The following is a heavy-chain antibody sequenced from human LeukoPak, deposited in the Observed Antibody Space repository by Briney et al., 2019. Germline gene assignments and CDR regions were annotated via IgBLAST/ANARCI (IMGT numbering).Heavy chain of an antibody. CDR1: GYTFTNYA. CDR2: INAGNGNT. D-gene: IGHD3-22*01. J-gene: IGHJ6*03. V-gene: IGHV1-3*03. Sequence: GASVKVSCKASGYTFTNYAMHWVRQAPGQRLEWMGWINAGNGNTKYSQEFQGRVTITRDTSASTAYMELSSLRSEDMAVYYCARENTMIVVDTLEYYYYYMDVWGKGTTVTVSS. CDR3: ARENTMIVVDTLEYYYYYMDV.